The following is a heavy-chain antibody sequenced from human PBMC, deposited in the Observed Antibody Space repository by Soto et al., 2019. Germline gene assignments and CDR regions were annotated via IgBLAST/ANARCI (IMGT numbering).Heavy chain of an antibody. D-gene: IGHD3-10*01. J-gene: IGHJ5*02. Sequence: SETLSLTCTVSGGSISRYYWNWIRQPPGKGLEWIGYIYYSGSTNYNPSLKSRVTISVDTSKNQFSLKLSSVTAADTAVYYCARDPGSGSYYGWFDPWGQGTLVTVYS. CDR3: ARDPGSGSYYGWFDP. CDR1: GGSISRYY. CDR2: IYYSGST. V-gene: IGHV4-59*01.